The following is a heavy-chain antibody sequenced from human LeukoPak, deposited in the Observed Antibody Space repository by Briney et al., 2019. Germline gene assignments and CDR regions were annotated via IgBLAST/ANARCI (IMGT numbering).Heavy chain of an antibody. D-gene: IGHD1-26*01. Sequence: LSLTCAVYGGSFSGYYWSWIRQAPGKGLEWVSYISNSGRTTYYADSVKGRFTISRDNAKNSLYLQMNSLRAEDTAVYYCARERSYDLDYWGQGTLVTVSS. CDR2: ISNSGRTT. J-gene: IGHJ4*02. V-gene: IGHV3-11*04. CDR3: ARERSYDLDY. CDR1: GGSFSGYY.